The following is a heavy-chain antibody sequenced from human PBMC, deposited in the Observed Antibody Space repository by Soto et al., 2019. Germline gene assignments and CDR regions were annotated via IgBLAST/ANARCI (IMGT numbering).Heavy chain of an antibody. CDR2: MNPNSGNT. CDR1: VYTFTSYY. Sequence: GASVKVSCKSSVYTFTSYYMHWVRQATGQGLEWMGWMNPNSGNTGYAQKFQGRVTMTRNTSISTAYMELSSLRSEDTAVYYCAREKTSYGMDVWGQGTTVTVS. J-gene: IGHJ6*02. CDR3: AREKTSYGMDV. V-gene: IGHV1-8*02.